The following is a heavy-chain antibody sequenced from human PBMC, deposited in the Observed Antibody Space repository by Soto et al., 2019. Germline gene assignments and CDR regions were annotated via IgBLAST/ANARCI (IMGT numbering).Heavy chain of an antibody. CDR2: IYWDDAK. CDR3: AHKGGGDRILDY. CDR1: GFSLSASGVG. V-gene: IGHV2-5*02. D-gene: IGHD3-16*01. J-gene: IGHJ4*02. Sequence: QITLKESGPTLVKPTQTLTLTCTFSGFSLSASGVGVGWIRQPPGKALEWLAIIYWDDAKHYSPSLKGSLTIPKDTPKNQVVLTMTNMDPVDTATYYFAHKGGGDRILDYWGQGTLVTVSS.